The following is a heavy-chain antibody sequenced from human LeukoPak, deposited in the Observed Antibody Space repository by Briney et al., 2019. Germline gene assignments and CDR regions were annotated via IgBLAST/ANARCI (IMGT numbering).Heavy chain of an antibody. CDR1: GFTFSSYS. D-gene: IGHD5-18*01. V-gene: IGHV3-48*04. CDR3: ARYSYGYLYYFDY. J-gene: IGHJ4*02. CDR2: ISSSSSTI. Sequence: GSLRLSCAASGFTFSSYSMNWVRQAPGKGLEWVSYISSSSSTIYYADSVKGRFTISRDNAKNSLYLQMNSLRAEDTAVYYCARYSYGYLYYFDYWGQGTLVTVSS.